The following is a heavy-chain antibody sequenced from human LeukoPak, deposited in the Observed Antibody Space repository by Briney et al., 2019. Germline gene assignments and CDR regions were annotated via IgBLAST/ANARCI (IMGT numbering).Heavy chain of an antibody. CDR3: ARAPGYRSFLDY. D-gene: IGHD5-12*01. CDR1: GFTFSSYS. V-gene: IGHV3-21*06. Sequence: PGGSLRLSCAASGFTFSSYSMNWVRQAPGKGLEWVSSISSGSSYIYYADSVKGRFTISRDNAKNSLYLQMNSLRAEDMAVYYCARAPGYRSFLDYWGQGTLVTVSS. J-gene: IGHJ4*02. CDR2: ISSGSSYI.